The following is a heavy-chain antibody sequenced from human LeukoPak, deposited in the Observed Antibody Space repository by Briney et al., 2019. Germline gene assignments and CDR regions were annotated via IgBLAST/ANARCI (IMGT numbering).Heavy chain of an antibody. CDR3: ARHDSSWSLYYYYYMDV. V-gene: IGHV4-59*08. Sequence: SETLSLTCTVSGGSISSYYWSWIRQPPGKGLEWIGYIYYSGSTNYNPSLKSRVTISVDTSKNQFSLKLSSVTAADTAVYYCARHDSSWSLYYYYYMDVWGKGTTVTVSS. CDR1: GGSISSYY. D-gene: IGHD6-13*01. J-gene: IGHJ6*03. CDR2: IYYSGST.